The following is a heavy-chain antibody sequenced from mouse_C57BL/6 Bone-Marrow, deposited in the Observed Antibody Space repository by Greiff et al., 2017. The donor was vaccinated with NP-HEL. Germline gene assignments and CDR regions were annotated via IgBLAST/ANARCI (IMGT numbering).Heavy chain of an antibody. CDR3: ARRDTTVKFAY. Sequence: EVQVVESGGGLVKPGGSLKLSCAASGFTFSDYGMHWVRQAPEKGLEWVAYISSGSSTIYYADTVKGRFTISRDNAKNTLFLQMTSLRSEDTAMYYCARRDTTVKFAYWGQGTLVTVSA. CDR2: ISSGSSTI. J-gene: IGHJ3*01. CDR1: GFTFSDYG. V-gene: IGHV5-17*01. D-gene: IGHD1-1*01.